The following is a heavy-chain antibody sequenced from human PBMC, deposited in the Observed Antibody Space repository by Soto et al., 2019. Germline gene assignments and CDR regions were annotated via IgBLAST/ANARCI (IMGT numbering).Heavy chain of an antibody. D-gene: IGHD3-9*01. Sequence: EVQLLESGGGLVQPGGSLRLSCAASGFTFSSYAMSWVRQAPGKGLEWVSAISGSGGSTYYADSVKGRFTISRDNSKSTLYLQMNSLRAEDTAVYYCAKAGNWLLQQDSYYGMDVWGQGTTVTVSS. CDR3: AKAGNWLLQQDSYYGMDV. J-gene: IGHJ6*02. CDR1: GFTFSSYA. CDR2: ISGSGGST. V-gene: IGHV3-23*01.